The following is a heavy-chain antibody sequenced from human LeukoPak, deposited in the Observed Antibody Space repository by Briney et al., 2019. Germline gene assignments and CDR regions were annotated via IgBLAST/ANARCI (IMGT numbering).Heavy chain of an antibody. J-gene: IGHJ4*02. D-gene: IGHD3-10*01. Sequence: GESLKISCKASGFIFTTYWIGWVRQMPGKGLEWMGILYPGDSDTRYSPSFQGQVTISADKSISTAYLQWSSLKASDTAMYYCARASGITMVRGVYYFDYWGQGTLVTVSS. CDR1: GFIFTTYW. CDR3: ARASGITMVRGVYYFDY. V-gene: IGHV5-51*01. CDR2: LYPGDSDT.